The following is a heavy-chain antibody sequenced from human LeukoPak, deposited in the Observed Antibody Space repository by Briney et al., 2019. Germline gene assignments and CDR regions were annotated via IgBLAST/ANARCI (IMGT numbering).Heavy chain of an antibody. Sequence: PGGSLRLSCAASGFTFSSYWMSCVRQAPGKGLEWVATIKNDGSEKNYVDSVKGRFTISRDNAKNSLYLQMSGLRAEDTAVYFCATADWFSFDFWGQGTLVTVSS. J-gene: IGHJ4*02. D-gene: IGHD3-9*01. CDR2: IKNDGSEK. CDR3: ATADWFSFDF. CDR1: GFTFSSYW. V-gene: IGHV3-7*04.